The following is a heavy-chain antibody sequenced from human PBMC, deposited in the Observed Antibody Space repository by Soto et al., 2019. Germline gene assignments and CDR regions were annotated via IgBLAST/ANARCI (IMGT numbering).Heavy chain of an antibody. V-gene: IGHV1-69*06. CDR1: GGTFNSYG. CDR2: IIPLYGTV. J-gene: IGHJ4*02. CDR3: ARVRVIRGVIPSHFGL. D-gene: IGHD3-10*01. Sequence: QAHLAQSGAEVKKPGSSVTVSCKASGGTFNSYGISWVRQAPGQGLDWMGVIIPLYGTVNYAQKFQGRVSITADKSTSTAYMDLNSLRSDDTAVYCCARVRVIRGVIPSHFGLWGQGTQVTVSS.